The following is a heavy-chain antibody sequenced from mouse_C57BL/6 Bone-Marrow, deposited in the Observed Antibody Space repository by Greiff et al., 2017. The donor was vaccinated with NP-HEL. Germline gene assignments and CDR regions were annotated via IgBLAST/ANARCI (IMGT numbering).Heavy chain of an antibody. Sequence: VQLQQSGAELVRPGSSVKLSCKASGYTFTSYWMHWVKQRPIQGLEWIGNIDPSDSETHYNQKFKDKATLTVDKSSSTAYMQLSSLTSEDSAVYYCARAYLRYYSYYFDYWGQGTTLTVSS. D-gene: IGHD1-1*01. CDR1: GYTFTSYW. J-gene: IGHJ2*01. V-gene: IGHV1-52*01. CDR3: ARAYLRYYSYYFDY. CDR2: IDPSDSET.